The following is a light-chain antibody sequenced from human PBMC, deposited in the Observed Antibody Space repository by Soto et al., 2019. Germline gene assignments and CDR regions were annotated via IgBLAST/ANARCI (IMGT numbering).Light chain of an antibody. CDR3: SSYTSSSTLYV. CDR1: SSDVGGYNY. Sequence: QSVLTXPASVSGSPGQSITISCTGTSSDVGGYNYVSWYQQHPGKAPKLMIYDVSNRPSGVSDRFSGSKSGNTASLTISGPRAEDEADYYCSSYTSSSTLYVFGTGTKVTVL. CDR2: DVS. J-gene: IGLJ1*01. V-gene: IGLV2-14*01.